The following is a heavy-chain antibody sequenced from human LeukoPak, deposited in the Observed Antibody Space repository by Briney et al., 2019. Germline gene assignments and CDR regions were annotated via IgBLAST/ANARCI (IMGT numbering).Heavy chain of an antibody. D-gene: IGHD3-16*01. V-gene: IGHV3-48*03. CDR2: ISGSGTTI. Sequence: GGSLRLSCAASGFTFSSFEMNWVRQAPGKGLEWVSYISGSGTTIYYADSVRGRFTNSRDNAKKSLYLRMNSLRAEDTAIYYCVSAYGGLLDYWGQGNLVTVSS. J-gene: IGHJ4*02. CDR1: GFTFSSFE. CDR3: VSAYGGLLDY.